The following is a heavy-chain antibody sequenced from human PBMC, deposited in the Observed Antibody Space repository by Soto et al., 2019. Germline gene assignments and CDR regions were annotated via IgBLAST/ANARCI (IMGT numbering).Heavy chain of an antibody. J-gene: IGHJ2*01. D-gene: IGHD2-15*01. CDR3: ARNGAMMAAHWYFDL. CDR1: GISFSDYY. Sequence: QVQLVESGGGLVKTGGSLRLSCAASGISFSDYYMSWIRQAPGKGLEWVSYITESGNTRYYADSVKGRFTVSRDNAKSSLYLRMNSLRAEDTAVYYCARNGAMMAAHWYFDLWGRGTLVTVSS. V-gene: IGHV3-11*01. CDR2: ITESGNTR.